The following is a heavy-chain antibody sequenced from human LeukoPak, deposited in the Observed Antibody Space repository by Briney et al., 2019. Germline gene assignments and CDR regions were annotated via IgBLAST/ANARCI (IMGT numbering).Heavy chain of an antibody. Sequence: PGGSLRLSCAASGFTFSSYSMNWVRQAPGKGLEWVSSISSSSSYIYYADSVKGRFTISRDNAKNSLYLQMNSLRAEDTAVYYCARAYYYDSSGYYYVALDRHDAFDIWGQGTMVTVSS. J-gene: IGHJ3*02. CDR2: ISSSSSYI. CDR1: GFTFSSYS. D-gene: IGHD3-22*01. CDR3: ARAYYYDSSGYYYVALDRHDAFDI. V-gene: IGHV3-21*01.